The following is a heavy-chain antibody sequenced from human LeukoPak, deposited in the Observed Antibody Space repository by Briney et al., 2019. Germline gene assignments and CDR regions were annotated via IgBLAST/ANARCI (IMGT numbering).Heavy chain of an antibody. CDR1: GGSFSGYY. V-gene: IGHV4-34*01. J-gene: IGHJ4*02. Sequence: PSETLSLTRAVYGGSFSGYYWSWIRQPPGKGLEWIGEINHSGSTNYNPSLKSRVTISVDTSKNQFSLKLSSVTAADTAVYYCAGGLWFGELPTRWGQGTLVTVSS. CDR2: INHSGST. D-gene: IGHD3-10*01. CDR3: AGGLWFGELPTR.